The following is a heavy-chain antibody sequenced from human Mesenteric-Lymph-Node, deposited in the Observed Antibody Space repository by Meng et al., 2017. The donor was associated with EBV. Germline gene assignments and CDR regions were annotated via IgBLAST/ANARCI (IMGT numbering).Heavy chain of an antibody. CDR3: TRGRRITWFRELVSDS. V-gene: IGHV1-3*01. CDR2: INADNGDT. CDR1: GYTITTYV. J-gene: IGHJ4*02. D-gene: IGHD3-10*01. Sequence: HARLVQSGAEVKKPGASVKVSCQASGYTITTYVMHWMRQAPGQRLEWMGWINADNGDTKYSRSFQGRLTITRDTSASTTSMELGSLKSEDTAVYFCTRGRRITWFRELVSDSWGQGTLVTVSS.